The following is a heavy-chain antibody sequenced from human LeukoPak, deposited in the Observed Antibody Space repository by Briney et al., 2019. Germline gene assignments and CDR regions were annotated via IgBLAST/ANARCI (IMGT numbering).Heavy chain of an antibody. CDR2: ISYDGSNK. J-gene: IGHJ5*02. Sequence: PGGSLRLSCAASGFTFNTYGMHWVRQAPGKGLDWVAVISYDGSNKYYADSVKGRFTISRDNSKNTLYLQMSSLRAEDTAFYYCAKDISKGKVGDSGPDSWGQGTLVTVSS. V-gene: IGHV3-30*18. CDR1: GFTFNTYG. CDR3: AKDISKGKVGDSGPDS. D-gene: IGHD2-21*01.